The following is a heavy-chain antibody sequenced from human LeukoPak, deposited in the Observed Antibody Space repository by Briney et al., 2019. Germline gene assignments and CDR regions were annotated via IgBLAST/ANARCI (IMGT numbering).Heavy chain of an antibody. J-gene: IGHJ4*02. CDR3: ASGRYQLPYDY. V-gene: IGHV3-48*03. CDR1: GFTFSSYE. Sequence: GGSLRLSCAASGFTFSSYEMNWVRQAPGKGLEWVSYISSSGSTIYYADSVKGRFTISRDNAKNSLYPQMNSLRAEDTAVYYCASGRYQLPYDYWGQGTLVTVSS. D-gene: IGHD2-2*01. CDR2: ISSSGSTI.